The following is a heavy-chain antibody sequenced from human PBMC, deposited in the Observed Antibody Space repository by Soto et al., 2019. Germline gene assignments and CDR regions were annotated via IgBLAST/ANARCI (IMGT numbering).Heavy chain of an antibody. CDR1: GGSISSYY. CDR2: IYYSGST. V-gene: IGHV4-59*01. Sequence: ETLSLTCTVSGGSISSYYWSWIRQPPGKGLEWIGYIYYSGSTNYNPSLKSRVTISVDASKNQFSLKLSSVTAADTAVYYCGGFQDSGYDIWRPNYYYYYMDVWGKGTTVTVSS. J-gene: IGHJ6*03. D-gene: IGHD5-12*01. CDR3: GGFQDSGYDIWRPNYYYYYMDV.